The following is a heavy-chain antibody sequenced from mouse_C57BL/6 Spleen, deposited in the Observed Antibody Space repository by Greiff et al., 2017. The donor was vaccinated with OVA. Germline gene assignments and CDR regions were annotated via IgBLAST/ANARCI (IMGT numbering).Heavy chain of an antibody. CDR3: TRRGTPAWFAY. CDR2: IDPETGGT. V-gene: IGHV1-15*01. Sequence: VQGVESGAELVRPGASVTLSCKASGYTFTDYEMHWVKQTPVHGLEWIGAIDPETGGTAYNQKFKGKAILTADKSSSTAYMELRSLTSEDSAVDYCTRRGTPAWFAYWGQGTLVTVSA. CDR1: GYTFTDYE. J-gene: IGHJ3*01.